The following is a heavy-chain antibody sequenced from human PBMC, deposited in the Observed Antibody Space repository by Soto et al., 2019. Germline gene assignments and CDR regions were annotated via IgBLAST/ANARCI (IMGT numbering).Heavy chain of an antibody. CDR2: INPSGGST. CDR3: ARAAMVLDYYYGMDV. J-gene: IGHJ6*02. D-gene: IGHD5-18*01. CDR1: GYTFISYY. Sequence: ALVKVSCKASGYTFISYYMHWVRQAPGQGLEWMGIINPSGGSTSYAQKFQGRVTMTRDTSTSTVYMELSSLRSEDTAVYYCARAAMVLDYYYGMDVWGQGTTVTVSS. V-gene: IGHV1-46*01.